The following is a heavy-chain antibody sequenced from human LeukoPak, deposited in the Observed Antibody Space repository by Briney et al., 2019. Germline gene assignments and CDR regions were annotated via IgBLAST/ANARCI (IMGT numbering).Heavy chain of an antibody. CDR3: ARGMYCSSTSCQYNWFDP. Sequence: PSETLSLTCTVSGGSLSSYFWSWIRRPPGMGLEWIGYVYYSGSTNCNPSLKSRVTISVDTSKNQFSLKLSSVTAADTAVYYCARGMYCSSTSCQYNWFDPWGQGTLVTVSS. D-gene: IGHD2-2*01. V-gene: IGHV4-59*12. J-gene: IGHJ5*02. CDR1: GGSLSSYF. CDR2: VYYSGST.